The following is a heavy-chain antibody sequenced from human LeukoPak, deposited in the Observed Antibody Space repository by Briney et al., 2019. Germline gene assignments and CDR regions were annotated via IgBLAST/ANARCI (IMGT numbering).Heavy chain of an antibody. Sequence: GRSLRLSCAASGFTFCSYGMHWVRQAPGKGLEWVAVIWYDGSNKYYADSVKGRFTISRDNSKNTLYLQMNSLRAEDTAVYYCARGSYCSSTSCSSGYWFDPWGQGTLVTVSS. J-gene: IGHJ5*02. V-gene: IGHV3-33*01. CDR1: GFTFCSYG. CDR2: IWYDGSNK. D-gene: IGHD2-2*01. CDR3: ARGSYCSSTSCSSGYWFDP.